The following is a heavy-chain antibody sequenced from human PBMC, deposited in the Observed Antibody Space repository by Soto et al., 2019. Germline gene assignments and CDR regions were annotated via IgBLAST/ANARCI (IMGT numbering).Heavy chain of an antibody. J-gene: IGHJ1*01. V-gene: IGHV1-3*01. CDR3: ATTLRGDIVATPRRYFQH. Sequence: QVQLVQSGAEMKKPGASVKVSCKASGYTFTSYAMHWVRQAPGQRLEWMGWINAGNGNTKYSQKFQGRVTITRDTSASTAYMELSSLRSEDTAVYYCATTLRGDIVATPRRYFQHWGQGTLVTVSS. CDR2: INAGNGNT. CDR1: GYTFTSYA. D-gene: IGHD5-12*01.